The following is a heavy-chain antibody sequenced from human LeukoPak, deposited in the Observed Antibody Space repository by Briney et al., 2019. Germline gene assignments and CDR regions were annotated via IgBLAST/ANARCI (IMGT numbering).Heavy chain of an antibody. V-gene: IGHV3-23*01. J-gene: IGHJ4*02. CDR2: ISGSGGST. CDR1: GFTFSSYA. Sequence: GGSLRLSCAASGFTFSSYAMSWVRQAPGKGLEWVSAISGSGGSTYYADSVKGRFTISGDNSKNTLYLQMNSLRTEDTAVYYCAKSSRYSNMYYFDYWGQGTLVTVSS. D-gene: IGHD6-13*01. CDR3: AKSSRYSNMYYFDY.